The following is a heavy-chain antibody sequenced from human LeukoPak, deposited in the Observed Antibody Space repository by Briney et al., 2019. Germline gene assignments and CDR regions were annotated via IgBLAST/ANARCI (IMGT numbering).Heavy chain of an antibody. D-gene: IGHD6-13*01. Sequence: SETLSLTCAVYGGSFSGYYWSWIRQPPGKGLEWIGEINHGGSTNYNPSLKSRVTISVDTSKNQFSLKLSSVTAADTAVYYCARDRRSAAGIDYYYYGMDVWGQGTTVTVSS. V-gene: IGHV4-34*01. J-gene: IGHJ6*02. CDR3: ARDRRSAAGIDYYYYGMDV. CDR2: INHGGST. CDR1: GGSFSGYY.